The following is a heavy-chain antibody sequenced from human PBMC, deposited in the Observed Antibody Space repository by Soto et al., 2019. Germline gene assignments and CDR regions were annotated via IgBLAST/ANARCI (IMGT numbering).Heavy chain of an antibody. Sequence: QVQLVESGGGVVQPGRSLRLSCAASGFTFSSYAMHWVRQAPGKGLEWVALISYDGSNNYYADSVKGRFTISRDNSKNTLYVQMNSLRAEDTAVYYCARDTSGCVDYWGQGTLGTVSS. CDR2: ISYDGSNN. CDR3: ARDTSGCVDY. V-gene: IGHV3-30-3*01. CDR1: GFTFSSYA. D-gene: IGHD3-22*01. J-gene: IGHJ4*02.